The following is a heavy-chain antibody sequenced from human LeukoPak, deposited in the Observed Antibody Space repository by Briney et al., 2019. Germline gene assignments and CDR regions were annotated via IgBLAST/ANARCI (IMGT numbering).Heavy chain of an antibody. J-gene: IGHJ3*02. CDR3: ARGGYCSSTSCYGPRAFDI. D-gene: IGHD2-2*01. V-gene: IGHV4-59*01. Sequence: SETLSLTCTVSGGSISSYYWSWIRQPPGKGLEWIGYIYYSGSTNYNPSLKSRVTISVDTSKNQFSLRLSSVTAADTAVYYCARGGYCSSTSCYGPRAFDIWGQGTMVTVSS. CDR2: IYYSGST. CDR1: GGSISSYY.